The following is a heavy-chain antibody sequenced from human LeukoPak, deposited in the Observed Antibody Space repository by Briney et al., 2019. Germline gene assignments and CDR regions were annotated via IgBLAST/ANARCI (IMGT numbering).Heavy chain of an antibody. V-gene: IGHV3-9*01. CDR2: ISWDSGSI. CDR1: GFSFNEYA. D-gene: IGHD1-26*01. Sequence: GGSLKLSCAASGFSFNEYAMHWVRQAPGKGLEWVSGISWDSGSIAYADSVKGRFTISRDDAKDSLYLQMNSLRAEDTAFYYCAKDLGGTYWGGHYFDSWGQGTLVTVSS. CDR3: AKDLGGTYWGGHYFDS. J-gene: IGHJ4*02.